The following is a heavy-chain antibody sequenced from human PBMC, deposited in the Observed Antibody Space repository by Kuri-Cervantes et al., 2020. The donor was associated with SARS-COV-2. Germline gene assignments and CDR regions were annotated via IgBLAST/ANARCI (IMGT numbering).Heavy chain of an antibody. D-gene: IGHD3-10*01. J-gene: IGHJ6*02. CDR3: ATGMVRGVIQSYYYGMDV. Sequence: ASVKVSCKASGYTFSGYYIYWVRQAPGQGLEWMGWINPNSGGTNYAQKFQGWVTMTRDTSINTAYMELSRLRSDDTAVYYCATGMVRGVIQSYYYGMDVWGQGTTVTVSS. CDR1: GYTFSGYY. V-gene: IGHV1-2*04. CDR2: INPNSGGT.